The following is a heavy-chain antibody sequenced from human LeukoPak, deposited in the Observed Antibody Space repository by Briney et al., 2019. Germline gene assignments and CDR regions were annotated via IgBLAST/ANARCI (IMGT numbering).Heavy chain of an antibody. CDR1: GFTFSSYA. D-gene: IGHD3-10*01. CDR3: AKDLVYYGSGSYYNFPTYYYYYGMDV. Sequence: PGGSLRLSCAASGFTFSSYAMSWVRQAPGKGLEWVSAISGSGGSTYYADSVKGRFTISRDNSKNTLYLQMNSLRAEDTAVYYCAKDLVYYGSGSYYNFPTYYYYYGMDVWAKGPRSPSP. V-gene: IGHV3-23*01. CDR2: ISGSGGST. J-gene: IGHJ6*02.